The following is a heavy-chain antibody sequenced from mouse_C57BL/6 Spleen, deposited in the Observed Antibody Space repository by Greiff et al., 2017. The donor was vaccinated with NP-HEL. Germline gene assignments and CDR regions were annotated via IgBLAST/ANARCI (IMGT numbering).Heavy chain of an antibody. V-gene: IGHV3-6*01. Sequence: EVQLVESGPGLVKPSQSLSLTCSVTGYSITSGYYWNWIRQFPGNKLEWMGYISYDGSNNYNPSLKNRISITRDTSKIQFFLKLNSVTTEDTATYYCARGKGDYSAWFAYWGQGTLVTVSA. CDR1: GYSITSGYY. J-gene: IGHJ3*01. D-gene: IGHD2-4*01. CDR3: ARGKGDYSAWFAY. CDR2: ISYDGSN.